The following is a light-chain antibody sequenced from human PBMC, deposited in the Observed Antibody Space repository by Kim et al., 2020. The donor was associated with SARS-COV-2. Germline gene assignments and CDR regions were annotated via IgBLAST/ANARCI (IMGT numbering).Light chain of an antibody. J-gene: IGKJ2*02. V-gene: IGKV1-27*01. CDR3: QKYNSAPRT. Sequence: DIQMTQSPSSLSASVGDRVTITCRASQGISTDLAWFQQKPGKVPKLLIYAASTLQSGIPSRFSGSGSGTDFTLTISSLQPEDVATYYCQKYNSAPRTFGQGTKVEI. CDR1: QGISTD. CDR2: AAS.